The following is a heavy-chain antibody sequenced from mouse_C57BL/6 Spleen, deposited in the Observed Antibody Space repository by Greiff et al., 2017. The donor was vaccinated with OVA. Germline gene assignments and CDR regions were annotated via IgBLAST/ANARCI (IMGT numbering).Heavy chain of an antibody. D-gene: IGHD1-1*01. J-gene: IGHJ4*01. CDR1: GYTFTDYN. CDR2: INPNNGGT. V-gene: IGHV1-18*01. Sequence: VQLKESGPELVKPGASVTIPCKASGYTFTDYNMDWVKQSHGKSLEWIGDINPNNGGTIYNQKFKGKATLTVDKSSSTAYMELRSLTSEDTAVDYCARRDYDEDMEYWGQGTSGTVSS. CDR3: ARRDYDEDMEY.